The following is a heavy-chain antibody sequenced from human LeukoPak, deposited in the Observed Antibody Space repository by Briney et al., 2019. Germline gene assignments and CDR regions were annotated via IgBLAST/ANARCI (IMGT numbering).Heavy chain of an antibody. V-gene: IGHV4-34*01. CDR2: INHSGST. J-gene: IGHJ4*02. D-gene: IGHD3-10*01. CDR1: GGSFSGYY. Sequence: SETLSLTCAVYGGSFSGYYWRWIRQPPGKGLEWIGEINHSGSTNYNPSLKSRVTISVDTSKNRFSLKLSSVTAADTAVYYCARHGYYYGSGGDWGQGTLVTVSS. CDR3: ARHGYYYGSGGD.